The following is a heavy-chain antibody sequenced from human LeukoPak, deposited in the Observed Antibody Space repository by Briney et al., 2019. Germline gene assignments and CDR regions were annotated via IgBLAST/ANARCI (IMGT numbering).Heavy chain of an antibody. D-gene: IGHD4-17*01. Sequence: SVKVSCKASGGTFSSYAISWVRQAPGQGLEWMGGIIPIFGTANYAQKFQGRVTITADESTSTAYMELSSLRSEDTAVYYCARDMGGDYTQFHFDYWGQETLVTVSS. J-gene: IGHJ4*02. V-gene: IGHV1-69*13. CDR2: IIPIFGTA. CDR1: GGTFSSYA. CDR3: ARDMGGDYTQFHFDY.